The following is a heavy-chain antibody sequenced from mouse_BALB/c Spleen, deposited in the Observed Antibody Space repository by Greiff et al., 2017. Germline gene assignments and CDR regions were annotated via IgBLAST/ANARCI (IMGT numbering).Heavy chain of an antibody. Sequence: QVQLQQSGPQLVRPGASVKISCKASGYSFTSYWMHWVKQRPGQGLEWIGMIDPSDSETRLNQKFKDKATLTVDKSSSTAYMQLSSPTSEDSAVYYCARGELWYYGGYWGQGTTLTVSA. J-gene: IGHJ2*01. V-gene: IGHV1S126*01. D-gene: IGHD1-1*01. CDR2: IDPSDSET. CDR3: ARGELWYYGGY. CDR1: GYSFTSYW.